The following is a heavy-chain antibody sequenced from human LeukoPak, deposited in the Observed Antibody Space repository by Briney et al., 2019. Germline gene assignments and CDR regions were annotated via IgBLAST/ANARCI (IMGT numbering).Heavy chain of an antibody. Sequence: ASVKVSCKASGHTFTGYYMHWVRQAPGQGLEWMGWINANSGDTNYAQKFQGRVTMTRDTSISTAYMELSRLRSDDTAVYYCARQEEVAVAGRWFDPWGQGTLVTVSS. CDR2: INANSGDT. V-gene: IGHV1-2*02. J-gene: IGHJ5*02. CDR3: ARQEEVAVAGRWFDP. CDR1: GHTFTGYY. D-gene: IGHD6-19*01.